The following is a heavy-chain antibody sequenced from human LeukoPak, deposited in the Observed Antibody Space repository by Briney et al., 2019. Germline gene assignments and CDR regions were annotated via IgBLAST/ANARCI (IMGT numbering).Heavy chain of an antibody. V-gene: IGHV4-59*01. D-gene: IGHD2-21*01. CDR2: IYYSGST. CDR1: GGSISSYY. CDR3: ARVIEAGQHDYFDY. Sequence: PSETLSLTCTVSGGSISSYYWSWIRQPPGKGLEWIGYIYYSGSTNYNPSLKSRVTISVDTSKNQVSLKLSSVTAADTAVYYCARVIEAGQHDYFDYWGQGTLVTVSS. J-gene: IGHJ4*02.